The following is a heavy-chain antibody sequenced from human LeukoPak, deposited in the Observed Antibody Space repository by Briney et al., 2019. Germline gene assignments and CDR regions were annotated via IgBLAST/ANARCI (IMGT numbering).Heavy chain of an antibody. V-gene: IGHV3-21*01. CDR1: GFTFSSYS. Sequence: PGGSLRLSCAASGFTFSSYSMNWVRQAPGKGLEWLSSIGSTGAYIFYADSVKGRFTISRDNAKNSLYLQMNSLRAEDTAIYYCARDRWELLQSVDYWGQGTLVTVSS. CDR3: ARDRWELLQSVDY. J-gene: IGHJ4*02. CDR2: IGSTGAYI. D-gene: IGHD2-15*01.